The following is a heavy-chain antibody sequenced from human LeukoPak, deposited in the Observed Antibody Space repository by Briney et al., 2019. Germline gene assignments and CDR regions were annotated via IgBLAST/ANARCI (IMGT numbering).Heavy chain of an antibody. D-gene: IGHD6-6*01. J-gene: IGHJ3*02. CDR1: GFTFSSYG. CDR2: ISGSGGST. V-gene: IGHV3-23*01. Sequence: GGSLRLSCAASGFTFSSYGMQWVRQAPGKGLEWVSAISGSGGSTYYADSVKGRFTISRDNSKNTLYLQMNSLRAEDTAVYYCAKDSLRSMGPDAFDIWGQGTMVTASS. CDR3: AKDSLRSMGPDAFDI.